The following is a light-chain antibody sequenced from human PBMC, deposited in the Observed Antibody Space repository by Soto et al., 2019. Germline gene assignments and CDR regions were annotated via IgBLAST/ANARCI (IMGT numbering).Light chain of an antibody. Sequence: EIVLTQSPATLSSSPGERATLSCRASQSVSSYLAWYQQKPGHAPRLLIYDASNKATDIPARLSGSGSGTGFTLTIISLEPEDFAVYYCQQRSNWPPSLTFGGGTKVDTK. J-gene: IGKJ4*01. CDR1: QSVSSY. V-gene: IGKV3-11*01. CDR3: QQRSNWPPSLT. CDR2: DAS.